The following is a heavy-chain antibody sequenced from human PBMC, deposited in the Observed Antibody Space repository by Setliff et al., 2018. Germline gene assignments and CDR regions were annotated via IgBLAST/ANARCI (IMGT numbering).Heavy chain of an antibody. CDR1: GGSISSGTYY. J-gene: IGHJ6*02. V-gene: IGHV4-61*10. Sequence: PSETLSLTCTVSGGSISSGTYYWSWIRQPAGKGLEWIGYIYHNGNTNFNPSLKTRVTMSVDTSKNQFALNLRSVTAADSAVYYCARDRTAYSYGLDVWGQGTTVTVS. D-gene: IGHD5-18*01. CDR2: IYHNGNT. CDR3: ARDRTAYSYGLDV.